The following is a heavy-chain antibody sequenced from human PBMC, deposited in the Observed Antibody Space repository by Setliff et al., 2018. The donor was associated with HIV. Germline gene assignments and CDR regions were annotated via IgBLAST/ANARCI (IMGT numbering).Heavy chain of an antibody. Sequence: AGGSLRLSCAASGFTFSSYEMNWVRQAPGKGLEWVSYISSSGSTIYYADSVRGRFTISRDDAKKSLYLQMNSLGAEDTAVYYCARSGGIGNYHWDVWGKGTTVTVSS. CDR1: GFTFSSYE. V-gene: IGHV3-48*03. CDR3: ARSGGIGNYHWDV. D-gene: IGHD3-16*01. CDR2: ISSSGSTI. J-gene: IGHJ6*03.